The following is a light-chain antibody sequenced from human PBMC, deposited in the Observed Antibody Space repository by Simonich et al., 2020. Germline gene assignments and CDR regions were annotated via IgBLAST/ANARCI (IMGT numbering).Light chain of an antibody. J-gene: IGKJ4*01. CDR1: QSVSSN. CDR3: QQRSNWPPLT. CDR2: DAS. Sequence: EIVMTQSPATLSVSPGERATLTCRARQSVSSNLAWYQQKPGQAPRLPIYDASNRATGIPARFSGIGSGTDFTLTISSLEPEDFAVYYCQQRSNWPPLTFGGGTKVEIK. V-gene: IGKV3-11*01.